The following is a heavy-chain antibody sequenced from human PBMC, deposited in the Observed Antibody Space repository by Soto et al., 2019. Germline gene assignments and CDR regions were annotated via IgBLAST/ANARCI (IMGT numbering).Heavy chain of an antibody. CDR3: AKDRPRFTQNLLNVY. CDR2: IRAYNDYT. J-gene: IGHJ4*02. Sequence: QIQLVQSGAEVKKPGASVKVSCKASGYTFTDHGISWVRQAPGQGFEWMGWIRAYNDYTAYAQKFRCRVTVTTDKHTNTAYMELTSLTSDDTAVYYFAKDRPRFTQNLLNVYWGQRTLMTVSS. CDR1: GYTFTDHG. D-gene: IGHD3-16*01. V-gene: IGHV1-18*01.